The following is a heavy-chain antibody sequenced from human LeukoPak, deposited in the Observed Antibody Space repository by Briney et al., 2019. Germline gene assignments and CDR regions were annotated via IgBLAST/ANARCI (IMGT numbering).Heavy chain of an antibody. CDR1: GGSFSGYY. D-gene: IGHD6-19*01. V-gene: IGHV4-59*12. CDR2: IYYSGST. CDR3: ARGRAGYSSGYEFDY. J-gene: IGHJ4*02. Sequence: SETLSLTCAVYGGSFSGYYWSWIRQPPGKGLEWIGYIYYSGSTNYNPSLKSRVTISVDTSKNQFSLKLRSVTAADTAVYYCARGRAGYSSGYEFDYWGQGTLVTVSS.